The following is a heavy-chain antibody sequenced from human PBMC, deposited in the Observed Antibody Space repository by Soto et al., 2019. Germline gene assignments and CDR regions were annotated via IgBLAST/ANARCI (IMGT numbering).Heavy chain of an antibody. V-gene: IGHV3-74*01. D-gene: IGHD3-22*01. Sequence: GGSLSLSCAASGFTFSSYWMHWVRQAPGKGLVWVSRINSDGSSTSYADSVKGRFTISRDNAKNTLYLQMNSLRAEDTAVYYCARGGSPYYYDSSGFDYWGQGTLVTVSS. J-gene: IGHJ4*02. CDR2: INSDGSST. CDR1: GFTFSSYW. CDR3: ARGGSPYYYDSSGFDY.